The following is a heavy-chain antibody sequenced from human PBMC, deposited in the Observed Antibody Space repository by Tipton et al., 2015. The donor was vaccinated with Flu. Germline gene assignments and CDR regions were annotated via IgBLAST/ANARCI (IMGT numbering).Heavy chain of an antibody. CDR2: ISHSGNT. J-gene: IGHJ4*02. CDR1: GGSISRGSDY. V-gene: IGHV4-39*07. CDR3: ARSTYYYGSGSSDY. D-gene: IGHD3-10*01. Sequence: TLSLTCTVSGGSISRGSDYWSWIRQPAGKGLEWIGSISHSGNTYYNPSLKSRVTMSVDTSKNQFSLKLNSVAAADTAVYYCARSTYYYGSGSSDYWGQGSLVTVSS.